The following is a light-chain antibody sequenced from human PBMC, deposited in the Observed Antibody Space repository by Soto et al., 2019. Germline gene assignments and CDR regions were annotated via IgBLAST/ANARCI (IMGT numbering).Light chain of an antibody. Sequence: QSALTQPPSVSGSPGQSVTISCTGTSSDVGTYNRVSWYQQPPGTAPKLMIYEVNTRPSGVPDRFSGSKSGNTASLTIAGLQSEDEADYYCSSYTSSSTLVVGGGTELTVL. CDR3: SSYTSSSTLV. CDR2: EVN. J-gene: IGLJ2*01. CDR1: SSDVGTYNR. V-gene: IGLV2-18*02.